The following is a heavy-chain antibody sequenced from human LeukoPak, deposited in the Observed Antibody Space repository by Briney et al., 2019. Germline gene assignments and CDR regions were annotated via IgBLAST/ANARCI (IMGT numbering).Heavy chain of an antibody. CDR2: VNSDGSGT. Sequence: SGGSLRLSCAASGLTFSRYSMHWVRQAPGKGLVWVSHVNSDGSGTDYADSVKGRFTISRDNAKNTLYLQMNSLRVEDTAVYYCVCLGLGGLSLDWGQGTLVTVSS. CDR3: VCLGLGGLSLD. CDR1: GLTFSRYS. V-gene: IGHV3-74*01. D-gene: IGHD3-16*01. J-gene: IGHJ4*02.